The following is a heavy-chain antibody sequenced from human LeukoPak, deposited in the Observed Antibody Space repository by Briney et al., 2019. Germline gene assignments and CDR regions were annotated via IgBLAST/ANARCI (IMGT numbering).Heavy chain of an antibody. D-gene: IGHD6-13*01. Sequence: VASVKVSCKASGGTFSSYAISWVRQAPGQGLEWMGGIIPIFGTANYAQKFQGRVTITADKSTSTAYMELSSLRSEDTAVYYCAREQQLATGSRYYYYGMDVWGKGTTVTVSS. J-gene: IGHJ6*04. CDR3: AREQQLATGSRYYYYGMDV. CDR2: IIPIFGTA. V-gene: IGHV1-69*06. CDR1: GGTFSSYA.